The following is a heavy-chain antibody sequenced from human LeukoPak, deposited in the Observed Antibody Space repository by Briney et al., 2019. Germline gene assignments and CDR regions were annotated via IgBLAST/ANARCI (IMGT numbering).Heavy chain of an antibody. CDR1: GGSFSGYY. CDR3: ARAETSSWLDY. Sequence: TSETLSLTCAVYGGSFSGYYWSWIRKPPGKGRGWIGEINHSGSTNYNPSLKSRVTISVDTSKNQFSLKLSSVTAADTAVYYCARAETSSWLDYWGQGTLVTVSS. D-gene: IGHD6-13*01. CDR2: INHSGST. J-gene: IGHJ4*02. V-gene: IGHV4-34*01.